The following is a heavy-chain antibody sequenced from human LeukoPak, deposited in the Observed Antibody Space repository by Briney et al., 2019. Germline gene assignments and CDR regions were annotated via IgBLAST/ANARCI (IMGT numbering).Heavy chain of an antibody. V-gene: IGHV3-7*01. CDR1: AFTFSNYW. CDR2: IKPDGSEK. J-gene: IGHJ4*02. Sequence: GGSLRLSCAASAFTFSNYWMSWVRQAPGKGLEWVASIKPDGSEKYYVDSVKGRFTISRDHAKNSLYLQMNSLRAEDTAAYYCAKGRVTYDYWGQGTLVTVSS. D-gene: IGHD4-11*01. CDR3: AKGRVTYDY.